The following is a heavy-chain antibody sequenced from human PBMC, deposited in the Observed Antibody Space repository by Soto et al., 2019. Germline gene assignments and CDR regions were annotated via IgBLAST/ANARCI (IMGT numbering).Heavy chain of an antibody. Sequence: SETLSLTCAVYGGSFSGYYWSWIRQPPGKGLEWIGEINHSGSTNYNPSLKSRVTISVDTSKNQFSLKLSSVTAADTAVYYCARGAPMVRGVIRWFDPWGQVTLITVSS. CDR2: INHSGST. J-gene: IGHJ5*02. CDR1: GGSFSGYY. V-gene: IGHV4-34*01. D-gene: IGHD3-10*01. CDR3: ARGAPMVRGVIRWFDP.